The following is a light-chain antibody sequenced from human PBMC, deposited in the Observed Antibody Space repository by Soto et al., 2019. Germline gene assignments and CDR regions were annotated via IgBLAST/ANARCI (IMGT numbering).Light chain of an antibody. Sequence: DIQMTQSPSPLSASVGDRVTITCRASQSILYWLAWYQQKPGKAPNLLIYQASTLESGVPSRFSGSGSGTEFTLTISSLQPDDFATYYCQDYSSTSGLTFAGGTQVEIK. CDR2: QAS. CDR3: QDYSSTSGLT. CDR1: QSILYW. V-gene: IGKV1-5*03. J-gene: IGKJ4*01.